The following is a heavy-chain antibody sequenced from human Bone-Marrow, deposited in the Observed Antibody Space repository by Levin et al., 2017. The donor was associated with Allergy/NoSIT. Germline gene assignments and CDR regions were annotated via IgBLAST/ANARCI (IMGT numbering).Heavy chain of an antibody. CDR3: AREMNDYGDYAFLDY. Sequence: GESLKISCAASGFTFSSYWMSWVRQAPGKGLEWVANIKQDGSEKYYVDSVKGRFTISRDNAKNSLYLQMNSLRAEDTAVYYCAREMNDYGDYAFLDYWGQGTLVTVSS. J-gene: IGHJ4*02. V-gene: IGHV3-7*01. CDR1: GFTFSSYW. CDR2: IKQDGSEK. D-gene: IGHD4-17*01.